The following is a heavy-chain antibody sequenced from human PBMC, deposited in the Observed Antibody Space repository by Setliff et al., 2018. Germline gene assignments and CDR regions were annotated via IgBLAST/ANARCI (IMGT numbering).Heavy chain of an antibody. CDR2: INTNTGNP. D-gene: IGHD2-8*02. V-gene: IGHV7-4-1*02. CDR3: ARDTGETYPK. Sequence: GASVKVSCKASGYTFTTYAMGWMRQAPGQRLEWMGWINTNTGNPSYAQGLTGRFVFSLDTSVSTAYLQISSLKPEDTAVYYCARDTGETYPKWGQGTPVTVSS. J-gene: IGHJ4*02. CDR1: GYTFTTYA.